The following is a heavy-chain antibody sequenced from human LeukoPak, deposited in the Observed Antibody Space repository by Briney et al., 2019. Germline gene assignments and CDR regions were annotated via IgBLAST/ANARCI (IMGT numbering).Heavy chain of an antibody. CDR3: ARPRVEYNTSSADS. J-gene: IGHJ4*02. D-gene: IGHD6-6*01. CDR1: GFTFSDYY. V-gene: IGHV3-11*04. CDR2: ISSGGSTI. Sequence: GGSLRLSCAASGFTFSDYYMSWIRQAPGKGLEWVSYISSGGSTIYYADSVKGRFTISRDNAKNSLYLQMNGLRAEDTAVYYCARPRVEYNTSSADSWGQGTLVAVSS.